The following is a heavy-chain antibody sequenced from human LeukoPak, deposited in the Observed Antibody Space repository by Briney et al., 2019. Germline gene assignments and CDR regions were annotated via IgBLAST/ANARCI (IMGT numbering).Heavy chain of an antibody. CDR3: TTDIDDVLTGDDAFDV. V-gene: IGHV3-21*03. CDR2: ITSSGSSM. D-gene: IGHD3-9*01. CDR1: GFTFSGYS. J-gene: IGHJ3*01. Sequence: PGGSLRLSCAGSGFTFSGYSLNWVRQAPGKGLEWVSSITSSGSSMYYADSVKGRFTISRDNAESSVYLQMNSLRVDDTGLYYCTTDIDDVLTGDDAFDVWGQGTVVTVSS.